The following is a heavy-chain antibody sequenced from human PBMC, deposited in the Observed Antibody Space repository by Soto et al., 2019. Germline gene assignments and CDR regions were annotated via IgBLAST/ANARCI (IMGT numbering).Heavy chain of an antibody. CDR3: ARDLIVFFHAEDG. V-gene: IGHV1-2*02. CDR2: INPNSSGT. J-gene: IGHJ6*01. D-gene: IGHD3-22*01. CDR1: Y. Sequence: YKKWVRQTPGQGLEWMGWINPNSSGTVYAQKFQGRVTMTRDTSLTTVYMQLNRLTSDDSAVYYCARDLIVFFHAEDG.